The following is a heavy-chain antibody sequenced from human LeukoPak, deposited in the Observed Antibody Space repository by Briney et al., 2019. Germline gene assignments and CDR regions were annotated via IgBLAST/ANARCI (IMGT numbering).Heavy chain of an antibody. CDR2: IYSGGST. J-gene: IGHJ4*02. CDR1: GFTVSSNY. V-gene: IGHV3-66*01. Sequence: GGSLRLSCAASGFTVSSNYMSWVRQAPGKGLEWVSVIYSGGSTYYADSAKGRFTISRDNSKNTLYLQMNSLRAEDTAVYYCARNLWFGDFDYWGQGTLVTVSS. D-gene: IGHD3-10*01. CDR3: ARNLWFGDFDY.